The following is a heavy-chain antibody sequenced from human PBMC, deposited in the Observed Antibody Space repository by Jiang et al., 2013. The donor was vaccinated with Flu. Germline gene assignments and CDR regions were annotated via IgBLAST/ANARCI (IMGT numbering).Heavy chain of an antibody. D-gene: IGHD5-18*01. CDR3: ARMPLRRDGYYYFDY. V-gene: IGHV2-70*01. CDR2: IYWDDDK. CDR1: GISLTTRGVG. J-gene: IGHJ4*02. Sequence: KPTQTLTLTCTLSGISLTTRGVGVAWIRQPPGKALDWLALIYWDDDKYYSTSLKTRLTISKDTSKNQVVLTLTSMDPVDTATYYCARMPLRRDGYYYFDYWGQGTLVTVSS.